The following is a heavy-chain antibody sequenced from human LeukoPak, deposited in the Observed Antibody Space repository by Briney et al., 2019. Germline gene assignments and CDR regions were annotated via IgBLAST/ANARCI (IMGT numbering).Heavy chain of an antibody. J-gene: IGHJ5*02. V-gene: IGHV1-18*01. Sequence: ASVKVSCKAYGHSFSTYDISWVRQAPGQGLEWMGWISPKNGDTNYAQDVQDRVTMTTDTSTSTAYMELRSLRSDDTAVYYCARDLSSSSGWFDAWGQGTLVTVSS. CDR3: ARDLSSSSGWFDA. CDR1: GHSFSTYD. D-gene: IGHD6-6*01. CDR2: ISPKNGDT.